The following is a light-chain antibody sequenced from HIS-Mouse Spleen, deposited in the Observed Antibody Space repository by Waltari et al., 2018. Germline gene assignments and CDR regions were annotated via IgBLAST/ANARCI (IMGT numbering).Light chain of an antibody. J-gene: IGLJ1*01. Sequence: SYELTQPPSVSVSPGQTARITCSGDALPKKYAYWYQQKSGQAPVLVIYEDSKRPSGSPERFSGSSSGTTVTLTISGVQAEDEADYYCQSADSSGTYVFGTGTKVTVL. CDR2: EDS. V-gene: IGLV3-25*03. CDR1: ALPKKY. CDR3: QSADSSGTYV.